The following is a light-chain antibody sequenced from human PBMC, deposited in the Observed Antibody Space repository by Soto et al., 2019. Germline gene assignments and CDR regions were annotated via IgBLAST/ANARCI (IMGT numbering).Light chain of an antibody. Sequence: EIVLTQSPGTLSLSPGERATLSCRASQSVSSSYLAWYQQKPGQAPRLPIYGASSRATDIPDRFSGSGSGTDFTLTISTLEPEAFAVYYCQHYGSSPLPFGGGTKVQIK. V-gene: IGKV3-20*01. J-gene: IGKJ4*01. CDR2: GAS. CDR1: QSVSSSY. CDR3: QHYGSSPLP.